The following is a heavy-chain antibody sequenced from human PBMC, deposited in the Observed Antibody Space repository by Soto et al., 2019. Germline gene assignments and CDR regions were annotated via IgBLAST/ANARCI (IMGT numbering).Heavy chain of an antibody. D-gene: IGHD3-10*01. CDR1: GFTFSTYA. Sequence: PGGSLRLSCAASGFTFSTYAMNWVRQAPGKGLEWVSGISGSGVSTYYAESVKGRFTISRDNSKNTLYLQMNNLRAEDTAVFYFAKDPRLSPLVGGVIVPNSWGQGTLVTVSS. V-gene: IGHV3-23*01. CDR2: ISGSGVST. CDR3: AKDPRLSPLVGGVIVPNS. J-gene: IGHJ4*02.